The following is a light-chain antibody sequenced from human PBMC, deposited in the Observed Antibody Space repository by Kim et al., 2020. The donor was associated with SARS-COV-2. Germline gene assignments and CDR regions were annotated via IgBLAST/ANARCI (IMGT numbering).Light chain of an antibody. J-gene: IGKJ2*01. CDR3: QQYGSSPYT. CDR1: QTVSSVY. Sequence: EIVLAQSPGTLSLSPGERATLSCRASQTVSSVYLAWYQQKPGQTPRLLIYGASARATGIPDRFRGSGSGTDFTLTISRLEPEDFAVYYCQQYGSSPYTFGKGTKLEI. CDR2: GAS. V-gene: IGKV3-20*01.